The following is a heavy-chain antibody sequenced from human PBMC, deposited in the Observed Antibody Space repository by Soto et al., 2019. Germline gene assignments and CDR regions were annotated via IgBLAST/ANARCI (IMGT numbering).Heavy chain of an antibody. D-gene: IGHD3-16*01. CDR1: GFSFSTYW. J-gene: IGHJ4*01. CDR3: AKGGNIDF. V-gene: IGHV3-7*01. Sequence: GGSLRLSCAASGFSFSTYWMSWVRQAPGKGLEWVANIKDDGGETYYVDSVKGRFTISRDNAKTSMYLHMNSLRAEDTAVYYCAKGGNIDFCGQGTLVTVSS. CDR2: IKDDGGET.